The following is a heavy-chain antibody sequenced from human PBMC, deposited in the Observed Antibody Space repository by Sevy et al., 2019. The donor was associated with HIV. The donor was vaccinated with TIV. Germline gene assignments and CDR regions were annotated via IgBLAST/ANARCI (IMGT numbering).Heavy chain of an antibody. CDR2: LYSGGST. Sequence: GGSLRLSCAASEFTVSSSYMSWVRQAPGKGLEWVSILYSGGSTYYAASVKGRFAVSRDNSKNTPYLQMNSLRAEETAVYYVWRGGTGSYRAYFDYWGQGTLVTVSS. CDR3: WRGGTGSYRAYFDY. CDR1: EFTVSSSY. D-gene: IGHD1-26*01. J-gene: IGHJ4*02. V-gene: IGHV3-53*01.